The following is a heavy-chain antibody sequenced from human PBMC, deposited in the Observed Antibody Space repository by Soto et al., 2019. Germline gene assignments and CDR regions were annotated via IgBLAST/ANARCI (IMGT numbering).Heavy chain of an antibody. CDR3: AMGYGDYVSFGY. Sequence: GASVKVSCKASGYTFTSYYMYWVRQAPGQGLEWMGIINPIGGSTSYAQKLQGRVTMTTDTSTSTAYMELRSLRSDDTAVYYCAMGYGDYVSFGYWGQGTLVTVSS. V-gene: IGHV1-46*01. J-gene: IGHJ4*02. D-gene: IGHD4-17*01. CDR2: INPIGGST. CDR1: GYTFTSYY.